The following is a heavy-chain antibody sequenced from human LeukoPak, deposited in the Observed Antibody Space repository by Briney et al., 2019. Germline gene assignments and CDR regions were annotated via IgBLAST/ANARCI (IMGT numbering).Heavy chain of an antibody. J-gene: IGHJ6*04. D-gene: IGHD3-10*01. CDR1: VCTFSRYA. V-gene: IGHV1-69*06. Sequence: SVTVSFKPSVCTFSRYAISWVRQAPGQGLEWMEGIIPIFGTANYAQKFQGRVTITADKSTRTAYMELSSLGSEDTAVYYCAGGSGSYSVGYYYYYGMDVWGKGTTVTVSS. CDR2: IIPIFGTA. CDR3: AGGSGSYSVGYYYYYGMDV.